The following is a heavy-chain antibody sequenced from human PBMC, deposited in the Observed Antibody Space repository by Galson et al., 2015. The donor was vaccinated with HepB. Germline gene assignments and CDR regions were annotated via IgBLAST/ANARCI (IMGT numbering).Heavy chain of an antibody. CDR3: ARSPNLLRSLGGGVDV. Sequence: SVKVSCKASGYTFTSYDINWVRQATGQGLEWMGWMNPNSGNTGYAQKFQGRVTMTRNTSISTAYMELSSLRSEDTAVYYCARSPNLLRSLGGGVDVWGQGTTVTVSS. J-gene: IGHJ6*02. V-gene: IGHV1-8*01. D-gene: IGHD3-3*01. CDR2: MNPNSGNT. CDR1: GYTFTSYD.